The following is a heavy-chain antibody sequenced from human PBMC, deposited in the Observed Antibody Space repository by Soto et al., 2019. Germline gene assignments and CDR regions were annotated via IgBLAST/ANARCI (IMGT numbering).Heavy chain of an antibody. J-gene: IGHJ5*02. V-gene: IGHV4-59*01. CDR2: IHDSGST. Sequence: ASETLSLTCSVSRGSISGFYWTWIRQPPGKGLEWIGYIHDSGSTNYNPALERRVSISVDTSKNVLSLKLISVTAADTAMYYCAGVVGDSWGGFSTHACLEPWVRRPLVTVSS. CDR3: AGVVGDSWGGFSTHACLEP. D-gene: IGHD3-3*01. CDR1: RGSISGFY.